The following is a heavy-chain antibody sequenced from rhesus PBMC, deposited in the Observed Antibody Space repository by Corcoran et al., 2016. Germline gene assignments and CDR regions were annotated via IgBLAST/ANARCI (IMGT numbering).Heavy chain of an antibody. D-gene: IGHD3-3*01. V-gene: IGHV4-160*01. CDR2: IDSRVST. J-gene: IGHJ4*01. Sequence: QVQLQESGPGLVKPSETLSLTCAVSGGSISSSYWSWIRQDPGKVLEWIGRIDSRVSTDSTPPLNSPVTLAVDTSQNQFSLRLSSVTAADTAVYYWARHDRYLDWLEDDYWGQGVLVTVSS. CDR1: GGSISSSY. CDR3: ARHDRYLDWLEDDY.